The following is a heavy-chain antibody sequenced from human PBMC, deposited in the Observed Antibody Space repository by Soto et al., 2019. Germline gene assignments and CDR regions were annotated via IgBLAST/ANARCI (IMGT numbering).Heavy chain of an antibody. Sequence: SETLSLTCAVSGGCISSSNRWSWVRQPPGKGLEWIGEIYHSGSTNYNPSLKSRVTISVDKSKNQYSLKLSSVTDADTAVYYCARDLYGSSSELYYYYGMDVWGQGTTVTVS. CDR1: GGCISSSNR. CDR3: ARDLYGSSSELYYYYGMDV. D-gene: IGHD6-6*01. V-gene: IGHV4-4*02. CDR2: IYHSGST. J-gene: IGHJ6*02.